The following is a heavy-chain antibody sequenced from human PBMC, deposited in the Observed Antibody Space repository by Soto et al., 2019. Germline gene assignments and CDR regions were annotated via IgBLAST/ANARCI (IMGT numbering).Heavy chain of an antibody. Sequence: EVQLVESGGGLVQPGRSLRLSCAASGFTFDDYAMHWVRQAPGKGLEWVSGISCNSGSIGYADSVKGRFTISRDNAKNSLYLQMNSLRAEDTALYYCAKDRGLVLSFDFDYWGQGTLVTVSS. CDR2: ISCNSGSI. CDR1: GFTFDDYA. D-gene: IGHD6-19*01. CDR3: AKDRGLVLSFDFDY. J-gene: IGHJ4*02. V-gene: IGHV3-9*01.